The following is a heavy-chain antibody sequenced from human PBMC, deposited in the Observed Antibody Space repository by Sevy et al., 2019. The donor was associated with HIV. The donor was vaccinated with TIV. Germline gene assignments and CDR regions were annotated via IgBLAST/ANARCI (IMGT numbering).Heavy chain of an antibody. V-gene: IGHV1-24*01. D-gene: IGHD3-22*01. CDR2: FEPEDAET. CDR1: GYTLSQLS. J-gene: IGHJ5*02. Sequence: ASVKVSCKVSGYTLSQLSLHWVRQAPGKGLEWMGSFEPEDAETIYAQKFQGRVTMTEDRSTDTAYMELSSLRLEDTAFYYCARSGGAYDKGFDPWGRGTLVTVSS. CDR3: ARSGGAYDKGFDP.